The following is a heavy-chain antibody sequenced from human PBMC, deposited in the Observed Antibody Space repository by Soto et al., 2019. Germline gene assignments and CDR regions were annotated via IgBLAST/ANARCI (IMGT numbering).Heavy chain of an antibody. CDR3: ARGIATGQLDP. J-gene: IGHJ5*02. V-gene: IGHV1-3*01. D-gene: IGHD2-15*01. CDR1: GYTFTRYT. CDR2: INPDNGNT. Sequence: ASVKVCGKASGYTFTRYTMNWVRQALGQRLEWMGWINPDNGNTKSSQKFQDRVIITRDTSASTAYMDLSSLRSEDTAVYYCARGIATGQLDPWGQGTLVTVSS.